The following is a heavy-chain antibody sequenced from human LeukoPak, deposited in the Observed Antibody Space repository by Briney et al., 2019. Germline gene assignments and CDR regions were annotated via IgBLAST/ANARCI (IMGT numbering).Heavy chain of an antibody. V-gene: IGHV3-53*01. CDR1: GFTVSGSY. D-gene: IGHD6-19*01. CDR2: IYTGGTT. Sequence: PGGSLRLSCAASGFTVSGSYMHWIRQAPGKGLEWVSLIYTGGTTYYADSVKGRFTISRDDSKNTLYLQMNSLRADDTAVYYCARQAGYASGWKSDYFYLWGQGTLVTVSS. J-gene: IGHJ4*02. CDR3: ARQAGYASGWKSDYFYL.